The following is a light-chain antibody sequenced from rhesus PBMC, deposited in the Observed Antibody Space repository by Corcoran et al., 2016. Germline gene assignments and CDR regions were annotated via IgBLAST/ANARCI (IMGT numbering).Light chain of an antibody. V-gene: IGKV1-32*04. Sequence: DIQMFQSPSSLSASVGDRVTITCRASQGISGYLNWYQQRTGKAPKLLIYYANSLATGVPSLFSGNGSGTDYTLTITNLQPEDFATYYCQQGYSFPLTFGGGTKVEIK. CDR1: QGISGY. CDR2: YAN. CDR3: QQGYSFPLT. J-gene: IGKJ4*01.